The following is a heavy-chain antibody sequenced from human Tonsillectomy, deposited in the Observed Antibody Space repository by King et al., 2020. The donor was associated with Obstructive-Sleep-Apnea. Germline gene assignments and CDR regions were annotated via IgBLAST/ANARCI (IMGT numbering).Heavy chain of an antibody. CDR2: IYYSGST. CDR1: GGSISSSSYY. J-gene: IGHJ5*02. D-gene: IGHD3-3*01. V-gene: IGHV4-39*07. CDR3: ASGNYDFWSGYYKYNWFDP. Sequence: QLQESGPGLVKPSETLSLTCTVSGGSISSSSYYWGWIRQPPGKGLEWIGSIYYSGSTYYNPSLKSRVTISVDTSKNQFSLKLSSVTAADTAVYYCASGNYDFWSGYYKYNWFDPWGQGTLVTVSS.